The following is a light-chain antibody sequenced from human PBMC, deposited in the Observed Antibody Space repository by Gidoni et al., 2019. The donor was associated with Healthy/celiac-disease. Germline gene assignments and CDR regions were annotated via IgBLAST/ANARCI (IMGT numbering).Light chain of an antibody. CDR2: AAS. V-gene: IGKV1-39*01. J-gene: IGKJ3*01. CDR1: QSISIY. Sequence: DIQMTQSPSSLSASVGDRVTITCRASQSISIYLNWYQQKPGKAPELLIYAASSLQSGVPSRFSGSGSGTDFTLTISSLQPEDFATYYCQQSYSTPFTVGPGTKVYIK. CDR3: QQSYSTPFT.